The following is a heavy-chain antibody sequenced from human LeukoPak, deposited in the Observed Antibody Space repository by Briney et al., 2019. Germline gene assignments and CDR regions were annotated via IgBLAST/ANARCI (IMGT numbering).Heavy chain of an antibody. V-gene: IGHV3-20*04. J-gene: IGHJ4*02. Sequence: GGSLRLSCAASGFTFDDYGMSWVRQAPGKGLEWVSGINWNGGSTGYADSVKGRFTISRDNAMNTLYLQMNSLRAEDTAVYYCATAGNYRFDNWGQGTLVTVSS. CDR1: GFTFDDYG. CDR3: ATAGNYRFDN. CDR2: INWNGGST. D-gene: IGHD1-7*01.